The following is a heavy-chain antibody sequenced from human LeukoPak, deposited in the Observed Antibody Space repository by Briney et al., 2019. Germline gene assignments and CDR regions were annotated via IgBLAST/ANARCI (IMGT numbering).Heavy chain of an antibody. CDR2: IGTSSTTI. CDR1: GFTFSSYT. J-gene: IGHJ6*03. Sequence: GGSLRLSCAASGFTFSSYTMNWVRQPPGKGLEWVSNIGTSSTTIYYADSVKGRFTVSRDNAKNSLYLQMNSLRADDTAVYYCARFAAGGSYYYYMDVWGKGTTVTVSS. CDR3: ARFAAGGSYYYYMDV. V-gene: IGHV3-48*01. D-gene: IGHD6-25*01.